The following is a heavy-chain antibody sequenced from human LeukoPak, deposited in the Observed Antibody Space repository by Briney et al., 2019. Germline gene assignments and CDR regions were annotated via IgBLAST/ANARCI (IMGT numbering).Heavy chain of an antibody. CDR1: GGSISGYY. Sequence: SETLSLTCTVSGGSISGYYWNWIRLPPGKALEWIGYVHYSGGSTTYSPSLKSRVTISVDTSKNQFSLRLNSVTAADTAVYYCARAFNINLYYFDYWGQGTLVTVSS. J-gene: IGHJ4*02. CDR2: VHYSGGST. V-gene: IGHV4-59*13. CDR3: ARAFNINLYYFDY. D-gene: IGHD2/OR15-2a*01.